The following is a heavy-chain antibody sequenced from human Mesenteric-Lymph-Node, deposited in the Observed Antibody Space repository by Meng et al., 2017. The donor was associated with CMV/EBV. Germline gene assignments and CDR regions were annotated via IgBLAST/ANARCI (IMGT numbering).Heavy chain of an antibody. Sequence: GESLKISCAASGFSFSSYAMHWVRQAPGKGLEWVGIIQYGGSNKYYADSVKGRFTISRDNSKNTLFLQMDSLRADDTAVYYCAKDQSGSTDVIIPAAYDYWGQGTLVTVSS. CDR1: GFSFSSYA. V-gene: IGHV3-30*02. CDR2: IQYGGSNK. D-gene: IGHD3-10*01. CDR3: AKDQSGSTDVIIPAAYDY. J-gene: IGHJ4*02.